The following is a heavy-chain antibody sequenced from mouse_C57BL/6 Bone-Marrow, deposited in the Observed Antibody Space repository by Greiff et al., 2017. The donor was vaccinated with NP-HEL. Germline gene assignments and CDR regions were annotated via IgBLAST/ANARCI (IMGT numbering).Heavy chain of an antibody. J-gene: IGHJ1*03. Sequence: VQLQESGAELVKPGASVKLSCKASGYTFTSYWMHWVKQRPGQGLEWIGMIHPNSGSTNYNEKFKSKATLTVDKSSSTAYMQLSSLTSEDSAVYYVARPYGSSYVGYFDVWGTGTTVTVSS. CDR3: ARPYGSSYVGYFDV. D-gene: IGHD1-1*01. CDR1: GYTFTSYW. V-gene: IGHV1-64*01. CDR2: IHPNSGST.